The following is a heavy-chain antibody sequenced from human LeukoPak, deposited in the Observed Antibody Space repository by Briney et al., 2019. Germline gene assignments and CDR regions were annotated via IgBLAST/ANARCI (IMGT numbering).Heavy chain of an antibody. CDR2: ISAYNGNT. Sequence: ASVKVSCKASGYTFTNYGISWVRQAPGQGLEWMGWISAYNGNTNYAQKLQGRVTMTTDTSTSTAYMELRSLRSDDTAVYYCARDYIVVVPAARYFQHWGQGTLVTVSS. CDR1: GYTFTNYG. CDR3: ARDYIVVVPAARYFQH. D-gene: IGHD2-2*01. J-gene: IGHJ1*01. V-gene: IGHV1-18*01.